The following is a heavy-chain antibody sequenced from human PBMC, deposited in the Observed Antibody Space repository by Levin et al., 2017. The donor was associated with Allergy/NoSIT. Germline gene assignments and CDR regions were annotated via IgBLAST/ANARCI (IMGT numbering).Heavy chain of an antibody. V-gene: IGHV3-11*01. J-gene: IGHJ6*03. D-gene: IGHD3-10*01. CDR3: ARDPSSVRPLEYYYYYYMDV. CDR2: ISSSGSTI. CDR1: GFTFSDYY. Sequence: GGSLRLSCAASGFTFSDYYMSWIRQAPGKGLEWVSYISSSGSTIYYADSVKGRFTISRDNAKNSLYLQMNSLRAEDTAVYYCARDPSSVRPLEYYYYYYMDVWGKGTTVTVSS.